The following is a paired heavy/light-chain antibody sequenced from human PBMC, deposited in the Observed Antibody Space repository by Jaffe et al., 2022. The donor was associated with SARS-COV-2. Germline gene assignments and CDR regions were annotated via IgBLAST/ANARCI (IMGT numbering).Heavy chain of an antibody. CDR2: IRSTTYGGTT. J-gene: IGHJ4*02. D-gene: IGHD6-6*01. Sequence: EVQLVESGGGLVKPGRSLRLSCSGSGFTFGDYALSWFRQAPGKALEWVGFIRSTTYGGTTEYAASVNGRFTISRDDSKSIANLQMNSLKTEDTALYFCSRTHRGARPFDYWGRGTLVTVSS. V-gene: IGHV3-49*05. CDR3: SRTHRGARPFDY. CDR1: GFTFGDYA.
Light chain of an antibody. V-gene: IGLV3-21*04. CDR3: QVWNTSSDHPV. J-gene: IGLJ3*02. CDR1: SIGGYN. CDR2: YDS. Sequence: SYVLPQPPSVSVAPGNTAKITCGGNSIGGYNVHWYQQKPGQAPLLVICYDSDRPSGIPERFSGSNSGNTATLTISRVEAGDEADYYCQVWNTSSDHPVFGGGTKLTVL.